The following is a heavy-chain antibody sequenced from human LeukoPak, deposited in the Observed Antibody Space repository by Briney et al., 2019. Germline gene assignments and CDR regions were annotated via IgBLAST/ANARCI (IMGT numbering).Heavy chain of an antibody. D-gene: IGHD6-19*01. V-gene: IGHV3-7*01. CDR1: GFTFSSYW. Sequence: GGSLRLSCAASGFTFSSYWMSWVRQAPGKGLEWVANIKQDGSEKYYVDSVKGRFTISRDNSKNTLYLQMNSLRAEDTAVYYCAKDQEYSSGWSPDYYYYGMDVWGQGTTVTVSS. CDR3: AKDQEYSSGWSPDYYYYGMDV. J-gene: IGHJ6*02. CDR2: IKQDGSEK.